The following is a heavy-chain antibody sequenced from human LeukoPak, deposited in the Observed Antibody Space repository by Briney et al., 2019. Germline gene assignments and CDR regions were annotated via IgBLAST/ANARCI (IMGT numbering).Heavy chain of an antibody. CDR2: ISSSGNTI. D-gene: IGHD3-10*01. J-gene: IGHJ3*02. CDR3: ARVGYFGSGNYNSFDI. Sequence: GGSLRLSCAASGFIFSDHYMSWVRQAPGKGLEWVSYISSSGNTIYYEDSMKGRFTISRDNARDNAKNSLYLQMNSLRAEDTAVYFCARVGYFGSGNYNSFDIWGRGTMVTVSS. V-gene: IGHV3-11*01. CDR1: GFIFSDHY.